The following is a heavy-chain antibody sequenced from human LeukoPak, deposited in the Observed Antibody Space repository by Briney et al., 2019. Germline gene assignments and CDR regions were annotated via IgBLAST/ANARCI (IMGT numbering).Heavy chain of an antibody. CDR1: GFTFYDYA. CDR3: SKDSGEDYGSGIDY. CDR2: ISWNSGSI. Sequence: PGRSLRLSCAASGFTFYDYAMHWVRHAPGKGLEWGSGISWNSGSIGYADSVKGRFTISRDNAKNSLYLQMDSLRAEDTALYYCSKDSGEDYGSGIDYWGQGTLVTVSS. D-gene: IGHD3-10*01. J-gene: IGHJ4*02. V-gene: IGHV3-9*01.